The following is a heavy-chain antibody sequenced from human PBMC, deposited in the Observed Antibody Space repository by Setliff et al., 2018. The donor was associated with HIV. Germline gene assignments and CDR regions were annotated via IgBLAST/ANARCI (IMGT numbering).Heavy chain of an antibody. V-gene: IGHV1-3*01. J-gene: IGHJ4*02. D-gene: IGHD3-16*01. CDR3: AIGGGDGHPTWVY. CDR1: GYSFSTYS. Sequence: ASVKVSCKASGYSFSTYSLHWVRQAPGQGLEWVGWISAGGHQTKYSEKFQDRVTTTTDTSASTAYLQLSALRSEDTAVFYCAIGGGDGHPTWVYWGRGTLVTVSS. CDR2: ISAGGHQT.